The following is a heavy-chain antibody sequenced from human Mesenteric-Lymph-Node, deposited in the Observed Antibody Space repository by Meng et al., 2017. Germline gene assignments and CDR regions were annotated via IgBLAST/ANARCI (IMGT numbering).Heavy chain of an antibody. J-gene: IGHJ1*01. CDR3: ARDYLDSSGWYSIQH. D-gene: IGHD6-19*01. CDR1: GFTFSSYA. CDR2: ISGSGGST. Sequence: GESLKISCAASGFTFSSYAMTWVRQVPGKGLEWVSAISGSGGSTYYADSVKGRFTISRHNSKNTLYLQMNSLRAEDTAVYYCARDYLDSSGWYSIQHWGQGTLVTVSS. V-gene: IGHV3-23*01.